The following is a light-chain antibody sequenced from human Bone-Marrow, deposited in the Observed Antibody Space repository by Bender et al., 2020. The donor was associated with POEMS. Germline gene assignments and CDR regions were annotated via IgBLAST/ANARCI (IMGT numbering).Light chain of an antibody. CDR1: NSNIGTNA. J-gene: IGLJ3*02. CDR3: AAWDAGLSGGV. CDR2: SDN. Sequence: QSVLTQPPSASGTPGQRVTISCSGSNSNIGTNAVNWYQQFPGTAPELLISSDNQRPSGVPARFYAFNAGTSASLAISGLQSEDEADYYCAAWDAGLSGGVFGGGTKLTVL. V-gene: IGLV1-44*01.